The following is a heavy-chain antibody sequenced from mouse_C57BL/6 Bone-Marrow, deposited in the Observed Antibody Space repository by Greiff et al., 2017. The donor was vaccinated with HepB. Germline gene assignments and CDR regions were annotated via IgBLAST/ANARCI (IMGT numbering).Heavy chain of an antibody. J-gene: IGHJ2*01. D-gene: IGHD1-1*01. Sequence: VQLQQPGAELVRPGSSVKLSCKASGYTFTSYWMEWVKQRPGQGLEWIGNSYPSDSETHYNQKFKDKATLTVDKSSSTAYMQLSSLTSEDSAVYYCARFPTVEGDYFDYWGQGTTLTVSS. CDR2: SYPSDSET. CDR3: ARFPTVEGDYFDY. V-gene: IGHV1-61*01. CDR1: GYTFTSYW.